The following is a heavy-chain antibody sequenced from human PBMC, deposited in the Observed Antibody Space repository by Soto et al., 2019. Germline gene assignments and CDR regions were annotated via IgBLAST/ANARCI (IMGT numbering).Heavy chain of an antibody. CDR1: GFTFSGYG. D-gene: IGHD3-22*01. J-gene: IGHJ4*02. Sequence: GGSQRLRCAASGFTFSGYGMHWVRRAPGRRLEWVAVISYDGRNKYYADSVKGRFTISRDNSKNTLYLQMNSLRAEDTAVYYCAKDHYYDSSGYLGSLGYWGQGTLVTVSS. CDR3: AKDHYYDSSGYLGSLGY. CDR2: ISYDGRNK. V-gene: IGHV3-30*18.